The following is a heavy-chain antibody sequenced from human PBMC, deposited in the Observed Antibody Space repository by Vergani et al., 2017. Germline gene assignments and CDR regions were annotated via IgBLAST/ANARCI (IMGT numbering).Heavy chain of an antibody. Sequence: EVQLVESGGGLVQPGGSLSLSCAASGFTFSSYWLSWVRQAPGKGLEWVANIKQDGSEKYYVDDVKGRFTISRDNAKNSLYLQMNSLRAEDTAVYYCARERTGWNTYDFWSYADYWGQGTLVTVSS. J-gene: IGHJ4*02. CDR1: GFTFSSYW. D-gene: IGHD3-3*01. V-gene: IGHV3-7*03. CDR3: ARERTGWNTYDFWSYADY. CDR2: IKQDGSEK.